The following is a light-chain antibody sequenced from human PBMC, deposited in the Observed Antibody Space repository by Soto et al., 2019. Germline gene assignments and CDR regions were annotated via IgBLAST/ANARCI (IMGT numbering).Light chain of an antibody. Sequence: QAVVTQEPSLTVSPGGTVTLTCGSSTGPVTNGHFPYWFQQKPGQAPRPLIYDTDNKHPWTPARFSASLLGDKAALTLSGALPEDEADYYCLLSYTGRLYVFGPGTKVTVL. V-gene: IGLV7-46*01. CDR3: LLSYTGRLYV. CDR2: DTD. CDR1: TGPVTNGHF. J-gene: IGLJ1*01.